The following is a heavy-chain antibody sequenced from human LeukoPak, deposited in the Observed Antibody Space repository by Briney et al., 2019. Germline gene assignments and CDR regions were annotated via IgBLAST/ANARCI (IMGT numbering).Heavy chain of an antibody. D-gene: IGHD3-22*01. J-gene: IGHJ4*02. CDR2: ISYDGSNK. CDR1: GFTFSSYG. V-gene: IGHV3-30*18. CDR3: AKGPYYYDSSGYYADY. Sequence: GGSLRLSCAASGFTFSSYGMHWVRQAPGKGLEWVAVISYDGSNKYYADSVKGRFTISRDNSKNTLYLQMNRLRAEDTGVYYCAKGPYYYDSSGYYADYWGQGTLVTVSS.